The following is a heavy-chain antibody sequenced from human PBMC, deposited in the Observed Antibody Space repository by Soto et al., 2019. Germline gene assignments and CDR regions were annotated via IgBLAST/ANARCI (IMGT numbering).Heavy chain of an antibody. D-gene: IGHD6-19*01. J-gene: IGHJ4*02. CDR2: IYYSGST. CDR1: GSSISSYY. V-gene: IGHV4-59*12. Sequence: SECLSLTCTVSGSSISSYYWSWIRQPPGKGLEWIGYIYYSGSTNYNPSLKSRVLISVDNAKNTLYLQMNSLRVEDTAIYYCARGGAVSSGWYDGHWGLGTLVTVSS. CDR3: ARGGAVSSGWYDGH.